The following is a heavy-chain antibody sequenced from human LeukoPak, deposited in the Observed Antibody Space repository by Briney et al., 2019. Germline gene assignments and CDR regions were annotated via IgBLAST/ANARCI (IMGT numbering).Heavy chain of an antibody. D-gene: IGHD2-15*01. CDR3: ARDLLHCSGGSCYSDY. V-gene: IGHV1-69*04. CDR2: IIPILGIA. Sequence: SVRVSCTASGYTFTGYYMHWVRQAPGQGLEWMGRIIPILGIANYAQKFQGRVTITADKSTSTAYMELSSLRSEDTAVYYCARDLLHCSGGSCYSDYWGQGTLVTVSS. J-gene: IGHJ4*02. CDR1: GYTFTGYY.